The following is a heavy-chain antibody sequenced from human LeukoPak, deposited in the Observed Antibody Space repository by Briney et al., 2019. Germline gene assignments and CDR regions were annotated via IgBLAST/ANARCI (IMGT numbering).Heavy chain of an antibody. CDR2: ISYSGST. CDR1: GFTFSSYS. V-gene: IGHV4-59*01. J-gene: IGHJ4*02. D-gene: IGHD6-19*01. Sequence: GSLRLSCAASGFTFSSYSMNWVRQAPGKGLEWVGYISYSGSTNYNPSLKSRVTISVDTSKNQFSLKLSSVTAADTAIYYCARDGRAGSLFAYWGQGTLVTVSS. CDR3: ARDGRAGSLFAY.